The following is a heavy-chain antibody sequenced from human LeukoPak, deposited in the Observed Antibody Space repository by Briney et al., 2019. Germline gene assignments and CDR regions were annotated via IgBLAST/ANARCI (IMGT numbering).Heavy chain of an antibody. CDR3: ARLGCSGGSCYSGEDYFDY. CDR1: GFTVSSNY. V-gene: IGHV3-53*01. D-gene: IGHD2-15*01. CDR2: IYSGGST. Sequence: GGSLRLSCAASGFTVSSNYMSWVRQAPGKGLEWVSVIYSGGSTYYADSVRGRFTISRDNSKNTLYLQMNSLRAEDTAVYYCARLGCSGGSCYSGEDYFDYWGQGTLVTVSS. J-gene: IGHJ4*02.